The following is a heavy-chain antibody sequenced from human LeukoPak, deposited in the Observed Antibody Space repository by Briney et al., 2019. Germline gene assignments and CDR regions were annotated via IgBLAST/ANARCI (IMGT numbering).Heavy chain of an antibody. CDR1: GFTFSMYG. J-gene: IGHJ4*02. V-gene: IGHV3-30*18. CDR3: AKDGPSGYFLYRVLEY. D-gene: IGHD6-13*01. Sequence: GGSLRLSCAAPGFTFSMYGMHWVRQAPGKGLEWVAYISYDGSYKNYADSVKGRFSISRDNDKKMLFLQINSLRSEDSAVYYCAKDGPSGYFLYRVLEYWGQGTLITVSS. CDR2: ISYDGSYK.